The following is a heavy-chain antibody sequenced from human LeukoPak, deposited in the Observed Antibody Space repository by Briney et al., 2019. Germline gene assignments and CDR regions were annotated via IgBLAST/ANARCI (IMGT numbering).Heavy chain of an antibody. D-gene: IGHD6-19*01. CDR1: GFTFSSYA. Sequence: GGSLRLSCAASGFTFSSYAMHWVRQAPGKGLEYVSAISSNGGSTYYADSVKGRFTISRDNSKNTLYLQMSSLRAEDTAVYYCVKHTVAGLDYWGQGTLVTVSS. J-gene: IGHJ4*02. V-gene: IGHV3-64D*06. CDR2: ISSNGGST. CDR3: VKHTVAGLDY.